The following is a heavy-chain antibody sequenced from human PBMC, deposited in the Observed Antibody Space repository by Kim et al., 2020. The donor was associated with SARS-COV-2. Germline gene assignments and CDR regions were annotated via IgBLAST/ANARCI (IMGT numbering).Heavy chain of an antibody. CDR3: ARVSVAGTGYYFDY. J-gene: IGHJ4*02. Sequence: NPPLKRRGTISVDTAKNQFSLELSSVTAADTAVYYCARVSVAGTGYYFDYWGQGTLVTVSS. D-gene: IGHD6-19*01. V-gene: IGHV4-59*01.